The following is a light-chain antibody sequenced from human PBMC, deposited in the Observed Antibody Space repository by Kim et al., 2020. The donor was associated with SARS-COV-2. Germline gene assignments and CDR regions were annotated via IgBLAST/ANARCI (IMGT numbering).Light chain of an antibody. CDR1: SLRSYY. Sequence: SSELTQDPAVSVPLGQTVRITCQGDSLRSYYASCYQHKPGQAPVLVLYGQNNRPSWNPDRFSVSSSGNTASFTITGAPAEDEADYYCNSLDRRGNHLVFG. V-gene: IGLV3-19*01. CDR3: NSLDRRGNHLV. J-gene: IGLJ3*02. CDR2: GQN.